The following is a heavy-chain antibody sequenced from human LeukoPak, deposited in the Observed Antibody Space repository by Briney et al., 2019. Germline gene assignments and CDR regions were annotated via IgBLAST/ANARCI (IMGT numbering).Heavy chain of an antibody. Sequence: NTSETLSLTCTVSGGSISSSSYYWGWIRQPPGKGLEWIGSIYYSGSTYYNPSLKSRVTISVDTSKNQFSLKLSSVTAADTAVYYCARRPGIAAAVDYWGQGTLVTVSS. CDR1: GGSISSSSYY. J-gene: IGHJ4*02. V-gene: IGHV4-39*07. CDR3: ARRPGIAAAVDY. CDR2: IYYSGST. D-gene: IGHD6-13*01.